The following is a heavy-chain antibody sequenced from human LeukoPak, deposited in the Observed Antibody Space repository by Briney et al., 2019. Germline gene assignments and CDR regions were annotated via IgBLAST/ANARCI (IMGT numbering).Heavy chain of an antibody. J-gene: IGHJ4*02. V-gene: IGHV3-74*01. CDR3: ARDNYDSSTPYYFDY. CDR1: GFTFSSYW. D-gene: IGHD3-22*01. CDR2: INSDGSST. Sequence: PGGSLRLSCAASGFTFSSYWMHWVRQAPGKGLVWVSRINSDGSSTSYADSVKGRFTISRDNAKNTLYLQMNSLRAEDTAVYYCARDNYDSSTPYYFDYWGQGTLVTVSS.